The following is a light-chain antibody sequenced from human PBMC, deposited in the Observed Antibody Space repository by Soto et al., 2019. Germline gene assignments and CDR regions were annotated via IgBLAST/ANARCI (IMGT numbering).Light chain of an antibody. CDR1: QRVSSN. Sequence: EIVMTQSPATLSVSPGERATLSCRASQRVSSNLAWYQQKPGQAPRLLIYGASTRATGIPARFSGSGSGTEFTLTISRLQSEDFAVYYCQQYSYWPPITFGQGTRLEIK. CDR2: GAS. V-gene: IGKV3-15*01. J-gene: IGKJ5*01. CDR3: QQYSYWPPIT.